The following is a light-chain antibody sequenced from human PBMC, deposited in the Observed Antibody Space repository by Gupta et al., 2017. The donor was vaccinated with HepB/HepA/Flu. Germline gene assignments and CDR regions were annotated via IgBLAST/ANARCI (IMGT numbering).Light chain of an antibody. V-gene: IGKV3-11*01. CDR3: QQRSNWSMCS. Sequence: EIVLTQSPATLSLSPGERATLSCRASQSVSSYLAWYQQKPGQAPRLLIYDASNRATGIPARFSGSGSGTDFTLTISSLEPEDFAVYYCQQRSNWSMCSFGQGTKMEIK. CDR1: QSVSSY. CDR2: DAS. J-gene: IGKJ2*04.